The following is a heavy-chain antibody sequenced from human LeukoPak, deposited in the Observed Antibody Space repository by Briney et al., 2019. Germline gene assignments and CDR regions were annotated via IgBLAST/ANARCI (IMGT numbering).Heavy chain of an antibody. CDR2: INPSRGGT. D-gene: IGHD3-22*01. Sequence: ASVKVSCKASGHTFTDYYMHWLRQAPGQGLEWMGWINPSRGGTNYAQKFQARVTMTRDKSIATTYMELNRLTSDDTAVYFCAREMDSSEAFDIWGQGTLVTVSS. CDR3: AREMDSSEAFDI. CDR1: GHTFTDYY. V-gene: IGHV1-2*02. J-gene: IGHJ3*02.